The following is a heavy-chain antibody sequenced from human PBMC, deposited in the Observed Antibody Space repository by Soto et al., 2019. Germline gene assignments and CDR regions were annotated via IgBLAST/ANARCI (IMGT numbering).Heavy chain of an antibody. CDR2: MNPNSGNT. D-gene: IGHD2-15*01. CDR3: ASLRCSGGSCYDDY. J-gene: IGHJ4*02. Sequence: ASVKVSCKASGYTFTSYDINWVRQATGQGLEWMGWMNPNSGNTGYAQKFQGRVTMTRNTSISTAYMELSSLRSEDTAVYYCASLRCSGGSCYDDYWGQGTLVTVSS. V-gene: IGHV1-8*01. CDR1: GYTFTSYD.